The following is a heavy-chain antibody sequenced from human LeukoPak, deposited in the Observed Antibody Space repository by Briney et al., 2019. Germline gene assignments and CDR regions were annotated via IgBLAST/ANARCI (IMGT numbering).Heavy chain of an antibody. Sequence: GGSLRLSCAASGFTFSSYAMSWVRQAPGKGLEWVSAISGSGGSTYYADSVKGRFTISRDNSKNTLYLQMNSLRAEDTAVYYCANDRHRTVNYFDYWGQGTLVTVPS. J-gene: IGHJ4*02. D-gene: IGHD2-2*01. CDR1: GFTFSSYA. V-gene: IGHV3-23*01. CDR2: ISGSGGST. CDR3: ANDRHRTVNYFDY.